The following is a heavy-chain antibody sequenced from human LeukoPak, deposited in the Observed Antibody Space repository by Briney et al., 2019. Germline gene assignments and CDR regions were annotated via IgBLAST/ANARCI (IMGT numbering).Heavy chain of an antibody. Sequence: SETLSLTCAVYGGSFSDYYWSWIRQPPGKGLEWIGEINHDGATKYNPSLKSRVTISVDTSKNQFSLKLNSVTAADTAVYYCAKNNWFDPWGQGTLVTVSS. CDR3: AKNNWFDP. CDR2: INHDGAT. V-gene: IGHV4-34*01. J-gene: IGHJ5*02. CDR1: GGSFSDYY.